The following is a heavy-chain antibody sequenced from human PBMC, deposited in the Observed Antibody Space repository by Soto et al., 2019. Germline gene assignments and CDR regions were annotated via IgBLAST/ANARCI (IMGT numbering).Heavy chain of an antibody. CDR2: INHSGST. CDR1: GGSFSGYY. CDR3: ARHSLALRKNNWFDP. V-gene: IGHV4-34*01. J-gene: IGHJ5*02. Sequence: SETLSLTCAAYGGSFSGYYWSWIRQPPGKGLEWIGEINHSGSTNYNPSLKSRVTISVDTSKNQFSLKLSSVTAADTAVYFCARHSLALRKNNWFDPWGQGIMVTVSS. D-gene: IGHD3-3*02.